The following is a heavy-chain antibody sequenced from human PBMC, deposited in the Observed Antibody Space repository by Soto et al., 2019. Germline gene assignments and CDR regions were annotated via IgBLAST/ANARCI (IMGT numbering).Heavy chain of an antibody. CDR1: GFTFDTFW. D-gene: IGHD6-19*01. CDR3: AGGTGWVVNF. J-gene: IGHJ4*02. CDR2: IKQDGSDK. Sequence: EVQLVESGGGLVQPGGSLRLSCAASGFTFDTFWMKWVRQAPGKGLEWVAIIKQDGSDKRYADSVKGRFTISRDNTENSLFLQLNSLRAEDTVMYFCAGGTGWVVNFWGQGNQVAVSS. V-gene: IGHV3-7*03.